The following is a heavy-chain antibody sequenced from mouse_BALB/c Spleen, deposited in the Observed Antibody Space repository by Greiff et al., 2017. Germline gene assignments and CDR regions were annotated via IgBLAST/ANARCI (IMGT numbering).Heavy chain of an antibody. D-gene: IGHD4-1*01. CDR1: GYTFSSYW. J-gene: IGHJ2*01. CDR2: ILPGSGST. V-gene: IGHV1-9*01. CDR3: ARKLGREDYFDY. Sequence: VKLQKSGAELMKPGASVKISCKATGYTFSSYWIEWVKQRPGHGLEWIGEILPGSGSTNYNEKFKGKATFTADTSSNTAYMQLSSLTSEDSAVYYCARKLGREDYFDYWGQGTTLTVSS.